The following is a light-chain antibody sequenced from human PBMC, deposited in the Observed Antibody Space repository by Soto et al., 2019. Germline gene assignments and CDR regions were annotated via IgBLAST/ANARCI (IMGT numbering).Light chain of an antibody. V-gene: IGKV1-5*03. Sequence: IQMTQSPSTLSGAVGDRRTINFRARQTISSWLAWYQQKTGKDPKLLIYKESTLKSGVQSRFSGSGSGTEFTLTIRSLQTDELATYDCQNYNSYSETVGQGTKVDIK. J-gene: IGKJ1*01. CDR2: KES. CDR3: QNYNSYSET. CDR1: QTISSW.